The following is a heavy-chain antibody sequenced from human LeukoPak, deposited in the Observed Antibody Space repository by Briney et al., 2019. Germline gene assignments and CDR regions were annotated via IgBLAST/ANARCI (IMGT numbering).Heavy chain of an antibody. CDR1: GFTFSSYS. CDR3: ARDKAVAGLTGKNDAFDI. Sequence: GGSLRLSCSASGFTFSSYSMNWVRQAPGKGLEWVSSISSSSSYIYYADSVKGRFPISRDNAKNSLYLQMNSLRAEDTAVYYCARDKAVAGLTGKNDAFDIWGQGTMVTVSS. D-gene: IGHD6-19*01. J-gene: IGHJ3*02. CDR2: ISSSSSYI. V-gene: IGHV3-21*01.